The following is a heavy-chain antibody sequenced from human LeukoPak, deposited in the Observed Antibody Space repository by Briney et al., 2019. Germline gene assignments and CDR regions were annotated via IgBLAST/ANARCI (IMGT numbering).Heavy chain of an antibody. J-gene: IGHJ4*02. D-gene: IGHD3-9*01. CDR2: ISGSGGST. V-gene: IGHV3-23*01. CDR1: GFTFSSHA. CDR3: ARARTYYDILTGYSVFDY. Sequence: PGGSQRLSCAASGFTFSSHAMSWVRQAPGKGLEWVAAISGSGGSTYYADSVKGRFTISRDNSKNTLYLQMNSLRAEDAAVYYCARARTYYDILTGYSVFDYWGQGTLVTVSS.